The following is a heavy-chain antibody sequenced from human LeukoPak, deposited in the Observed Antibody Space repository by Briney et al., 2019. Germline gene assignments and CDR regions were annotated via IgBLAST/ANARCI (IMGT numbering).Heavy chain of an antibody. CDR3: ATFYGYRENGMDV. V-gene: IGHV1-46*01. CDR2: INPSGGST. CDR1: GYTFTSYY. Sequence: ASMKVSCKASGYTFTSYYMHWVRQAPGQGLEWMGIINPSGGSTSYAQKFQGRVIMTEDTSTDTAYIELSSLRSEDTAVYYCATFYGYRENGMDVWGQGTTVTVSS. J-gene: IGHJ6*02. D-gene: IGHD5-24*01.